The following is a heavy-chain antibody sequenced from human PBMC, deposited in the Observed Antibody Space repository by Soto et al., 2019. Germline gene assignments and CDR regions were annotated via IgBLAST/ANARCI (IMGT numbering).Heavy chain of an antibody. Sequence: QVQLVESGGGVVQPGRSLRLSCAASGFTFSSYGMHWVRQAPGQGLEWVAGIWYDGSNKYYADSVKGRFTISRDNSKNTLYLQMNSLRAEDTGVYYCARDRGCTNGVCYSKDGMDVWGQGSTVTVSS. J-gene: IGHJ6*02. D-gene: IGHD2-8*01. V-gene: IGHV3-33*01. CDR2: IWYDGSNK. CDR3: ARDRGCTNGVCYSKDGMDV. CDR1: GFTFSSYG.